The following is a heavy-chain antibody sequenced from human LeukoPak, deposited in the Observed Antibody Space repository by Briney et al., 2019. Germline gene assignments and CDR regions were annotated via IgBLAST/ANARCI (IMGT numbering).Heavy chain of an antibody. CDR1: DGSISSYY. Sequence: SETLSLTCTVSDGSISSYYWSWIRQPPGKGLEWIGFIYYSGSTNYNPSVKSRVTISVDTSKNQFSLKLSSVTAADTAVYYCARRLGVMNPFDYWGQGTLVTVSS. D-gene: IGHD3-22*01. CDR2: IYYSGST. CDR3: ARRLGVMNPFDY. J-gene: IGHJ4*02. V-gene: IGHV4-59*08.